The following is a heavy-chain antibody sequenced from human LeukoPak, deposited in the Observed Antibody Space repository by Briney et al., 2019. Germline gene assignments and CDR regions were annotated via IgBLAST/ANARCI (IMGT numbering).Heavy chain of an antibody. CDR3: ARGLSGHYAFDV. CDR1: GFTFSDYW. J-gene: IGHJ3*01. D-gene: IGHD1-26*01. V-gene: IGHV3-74*01. CDR2: INSGWSST. Sequence: WGSLRLSCAASGFTFSDYWVHWVRQPPGKGLVWVSRINSGWSSTNYADYVKGRFTISRDDAKNTLYLQMKSLRAEDTAVYYCARGLSGHYAFDVWGRGTMVTVS.